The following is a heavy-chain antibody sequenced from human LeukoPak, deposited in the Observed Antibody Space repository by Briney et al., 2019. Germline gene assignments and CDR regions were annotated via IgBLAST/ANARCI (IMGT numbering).Heavy chain of an antibody. V-gene: IGHV4-61*02. CDR3: ARGGVVITKFDY. D-gene: IGHD3-22*01. CDR1: GRSITSDNYY. CDR2: IYTRGST. Sequence: PSQTLTLTCTVSGRSITSDNYYGSWIRQPAAKGVEWIWRIYTRGSTNYNPSLKSRVTISADTSKNQFSLKLSSTTAADTAVYYCARGGVVITKFDYWGQGTLVTVSS. J-gene: IGHJ4*02.